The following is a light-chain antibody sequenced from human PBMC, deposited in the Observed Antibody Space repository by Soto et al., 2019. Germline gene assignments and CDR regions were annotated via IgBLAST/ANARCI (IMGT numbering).Light chain of an antibody. CDR2: GAS. Sequence: DIVMTQSPATLSVSPGERATLSCRASQSVSGNLAWYQQKPGQAPRLLIYGASTRATGIPARFSGSGSGTEFTLTISSLQSEDFAFYYCQQYNNLPPWTFGQGPNVEIK. J-gene: IGKJ1*01. V-gene: IGKV3-15*01. CDR1: QSVSGN. CDR3: QQYNNLPPWT.